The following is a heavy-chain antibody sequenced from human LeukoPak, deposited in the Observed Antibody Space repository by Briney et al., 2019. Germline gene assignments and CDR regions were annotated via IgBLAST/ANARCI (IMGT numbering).Heavy chain of an antibody. CDR2: STGST. CDR1: GGSISSGSYY. D-gene: IGHD3-3*01. Sequence: SETLSLTCTVSGGSISSGSYYWSWIRQSAGKGLEWIGRSTGSTSYNPSLTSRVTISRDTSKNQFSLNLSSVTAADTAVYYCAKDWSIFGARDWFDPWGQGILVTVSS. V-gene: IGHV4-61*02. J-gene: IGHJ5*02. CDR3: AKDWSIFGARDWFDP.